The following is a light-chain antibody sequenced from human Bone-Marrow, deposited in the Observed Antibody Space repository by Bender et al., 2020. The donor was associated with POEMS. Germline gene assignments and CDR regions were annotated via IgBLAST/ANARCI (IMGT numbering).Light chain of an antibody. CDR1: SSNIGAHA. V-gene: IGLV1-44*01. CDR3: AGWDDSLNGWV. Sequence: QSVLTQPPSASVTPGQRVTISCSGGSSNIGAHAVNCFQHLPGTAPTLLIYSSHRRPSEVPDRFSGYRSGTSASLAISGHPSEDGAEYYCAGWDDSLNGWVVGGGSKVTV. J-gene: IGLJ3*02. CDR2: SSH.